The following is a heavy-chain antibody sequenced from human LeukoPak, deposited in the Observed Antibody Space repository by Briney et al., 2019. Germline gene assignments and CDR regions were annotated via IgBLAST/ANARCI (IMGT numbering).Heavy chain of an antibody. CDR2: ISYDGSNK. Sequence: GGSLRLSCAASGFTFSSYAMHWVRQAPGKGLEWVAVISYDGSNKYYADSVKGRLTISRDNSKNTLYLQMNSLRAEDTAVYYCARARGSLWFGELFDYWGQGTLVTVSS. D-gene: IGHD3-10*01. V-gene: IGHV3-30*04. CDR3: ARARGSLWFGELFDY. J-gene: IGHJ4*02. CDR1: GFTFSSYA.